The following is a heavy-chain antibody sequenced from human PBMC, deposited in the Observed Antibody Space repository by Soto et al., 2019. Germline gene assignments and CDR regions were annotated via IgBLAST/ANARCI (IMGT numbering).Heavy chain of an antibody. V-gene: IGHV3-30*04. D-gene: IGHD3-3*01. Sequence: PGGSLRLSYATSGFTFSGYSMHWLRQAPGKGLEWVAVTSSDGATTYYADSVRGRFTVSRDNSKKTMFLQMNSLIPEDTAVYYCAREVALTEWFFDNWGQGILVIVSS. CDR1: GFTFSGYS. CDR3: AREVALTEWFFDN. CDR2: TSSDGATT. J-gene: IGHJ4*02.